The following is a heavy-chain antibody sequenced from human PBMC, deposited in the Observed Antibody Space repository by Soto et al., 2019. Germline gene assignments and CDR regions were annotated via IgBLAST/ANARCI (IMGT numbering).Heavy chain of an antibody. CDR2: IWYDGSNK. J-gene: IGHJ4*02. CDR1: GFTFSSYG. Sequence: PGGSLRLSCAASGFTFSSYGMHWVRQAPGKGLEWVAVIWYDGSNKYYADSVRGRFTISRDNSKNTLYLQMNSLRAEDTAVYYCARDGSLGYFDYWGKRTLVTVSS. CDR3: ARDGSLGYFDY. V-gene: IGHV3-33*01. D-gene: IGHD7-27*01.